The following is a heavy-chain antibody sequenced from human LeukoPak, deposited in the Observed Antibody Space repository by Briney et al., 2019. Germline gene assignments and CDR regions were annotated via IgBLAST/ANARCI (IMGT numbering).Heavy chain of an antibody. Sequence: GGSLRLSCAASGFTFSSYSMNWVRQAPGKGLEWVSSISSSSSYIYYADSVKGRFTISRDNAKNSLYLQMNSLRAEDTAVYYCARGSFLITFGGFIGWGQGTLVTVSS. CDR1: GFTFSSYS. J-gene: IGHJ4*02. CDR2: ISSSSSYI. CDR3: ARGSFLITFGGFIG. V-gene: IGHV3-21*01. D-gene: IGHD3-16*02.